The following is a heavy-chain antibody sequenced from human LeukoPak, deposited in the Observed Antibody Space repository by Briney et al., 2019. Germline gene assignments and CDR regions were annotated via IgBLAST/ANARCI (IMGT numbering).Heavy chain of an antibody. D-gene: IGHD6-19*01. V-gene: IGHV1-2*02. CDR2: INPNSGGT. Sequence: ASVKVSCKASGYTFTGYYMHWVRQAPGQGLEWMGWINPNSGGTNYAQKFQGRVTMTRDTSTSTVYMELSSLRSEDTAVYYCARTKRRWLVRGDWGQGTLVTVSS. CDR1: GYTFTGYY. CDR3: ARTKRRWLVRGD. J-gene: IGHJ4*02.